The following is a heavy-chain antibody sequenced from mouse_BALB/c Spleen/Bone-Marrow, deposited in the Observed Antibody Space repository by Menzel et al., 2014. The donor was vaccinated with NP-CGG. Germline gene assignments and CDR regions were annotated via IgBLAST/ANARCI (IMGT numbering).Heavy chain of an antibody. D-gene: IGHD2-3*01. CDR2: IYPSDSYT. CDR1: GYTFTSYW. Sequence: QVQLQQSGAELVRPGASVKLSCKASGYTFTSYWINWVKQRPGQGLEWIGNIYPSDSYTNYNQKFKDKATLTVDKSSSIAYMQLSSPTSEDSAVYYCTRDDGSPFAYWGQGTLVTVSA. CDR3: TRDDGSPFAY. J-gene: IGHJ3*01. V-gene: IGHV1-69*02.